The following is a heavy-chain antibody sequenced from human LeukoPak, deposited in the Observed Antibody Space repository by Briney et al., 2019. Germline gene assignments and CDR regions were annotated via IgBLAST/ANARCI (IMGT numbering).Heavy chain of an antibody. Sequence: GGALRLSCAASGFTFNSYAMSWVRQAPGKGVEWVSAISGSGDRTFYADSVKGRLTISRDNSKNTFYLQINTVRAEATALYYCARGRTNYYYLDVWGNGTTVTVSS. CDR2: ISGSGDRT. V-gene: IGHV3-23*01. CDR3: ARGRTNYYYLDV. D-gene: IGHD2-15*01. J-gene: IGHJ6*03. CDR1: GFTFNSYA.